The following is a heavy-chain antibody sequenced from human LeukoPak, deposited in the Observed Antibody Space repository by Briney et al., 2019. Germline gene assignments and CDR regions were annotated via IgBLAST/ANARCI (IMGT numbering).Heavy chain of an antibody. Sequence: ETLSLTCSVSGDSISPYYWSWIRQPPGKGLEWIGYIYYSGSANYSPSLNSRVTISVDTSRDQFSLKSTSVTAADTAVYYCARTPVSYWHFDLWGRGTLVTVSS. CDR1: GDSISPYY. CDR2: IYYSGSA. D-gene: IGHD5/OR15-5a*01. V-gene: IGHV4-59*08. CDR3: ARTPVSYWHFDL. J-gene: IGHJ2*01.